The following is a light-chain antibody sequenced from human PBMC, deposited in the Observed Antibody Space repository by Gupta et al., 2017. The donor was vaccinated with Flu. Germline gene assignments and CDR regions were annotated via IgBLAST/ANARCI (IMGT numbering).Light chain of an antibody. CDR1: NIGSRS. J-gene: IGLJ2*01. CDR2: DDS. CDR3: QVWDSSSDHPDVV. V-gene: IGLV3-21*02. Sequence: SYVLTQPPSVSVAPGQTASITCGGNNIGSRSVHWYQQKPGQAPVLVVYDDSDRPSGIPERFSGSKSGNMATLTISRVEAGDEADYYCQVWDSSSDHPDVVFGGGTKLTVL.